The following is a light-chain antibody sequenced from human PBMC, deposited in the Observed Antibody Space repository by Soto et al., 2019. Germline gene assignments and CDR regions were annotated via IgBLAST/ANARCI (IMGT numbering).Light chain of an antibody. CDR2: GAS. CDR3: QQYGSSPTWT. V-gene: IGKV3-20*01. Sequence: EVVLTRSPGTLSLSPGERATLSCRASQSVSNSYLAWYQQKPGQAPRLLIYGASSRATGIPDRFSGSGSGTDFTLTISRLEPEDFAVYYCQQYGSSPTWTFGQGTKV. CDR1: QSVSNSY. J-gene: IGKJ1*01.